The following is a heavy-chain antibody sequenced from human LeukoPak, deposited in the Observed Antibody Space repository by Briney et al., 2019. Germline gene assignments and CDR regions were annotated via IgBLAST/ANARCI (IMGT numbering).Heavy chain of an antibody. CDR2: IKDDGSQQ. V-gene: IGHV3-7*01. CDR3: ARFKLYHGAFDV. J-gene: IGHJ3*01. CDR1: GFTLSNYW. D-gene: IGHD2-2*01. Sequence: GGSLRLSCAASGFTLSNYWMAWVRQAPGKELEWVASIKDDGSQQWHVDSVRGRFTISRDNAKNSLYLHMNSLRAEDTAVYYCARFKLYHGAFDVWGQGTMVTVSS.